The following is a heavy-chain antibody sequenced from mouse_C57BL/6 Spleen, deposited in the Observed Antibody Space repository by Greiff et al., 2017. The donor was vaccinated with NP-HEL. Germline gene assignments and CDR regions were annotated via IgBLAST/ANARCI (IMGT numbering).Heavy chain of an antibody. CDR3: AKGRNWDRFDY. Sequence: EVQLQQSGPELVKPGASVKISCMASGYTFTDYYMNWVKQSHGKSLEWIGDINPNNGGTSYNQKFKGKATLTVDKSSSTAYMELRSLTSEDSAVYYCAKGRNWDRFDYWGQGTTLTVSS. CDR1: GYTFTDYY. J-gene: IGHJ2*01. V-gene: IGHV1-26*01. CDR2: INPNNGGT. D-gene: IGHD4-1*01.